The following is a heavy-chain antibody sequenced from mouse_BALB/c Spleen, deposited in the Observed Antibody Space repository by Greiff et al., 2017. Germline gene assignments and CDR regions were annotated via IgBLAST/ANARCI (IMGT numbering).Heavy chain of an antibody. CDR2: IWAGGST. Sequence: QVQLKESGPGLVAPSQSLSITCTVSGFSLTSYGVHWVRQPPGKGLEWLGVIWAGGSTNYNSALMSRLSISKDNSTSQVFLKMNSLQTEDTAMYYCARGYGSRYGFDYWGQGTLVTVSA. V-gene: IGHV2-9*02. D-gene: IGHD1-1*01. CDR3: ARGYGSRYGFDY. J-gene: IGHJ3*01. CDR1: GFSLTSYG.